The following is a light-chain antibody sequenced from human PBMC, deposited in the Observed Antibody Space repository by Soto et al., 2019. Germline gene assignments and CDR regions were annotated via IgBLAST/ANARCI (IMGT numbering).Light chain of an antibody. CDR2: TND. J-gene: IGLJ1*01. CDR1: SSNIGTSS. V-gene: IGLV1-44*01. Sequence: QSVLTQPPSASGTPGQTVTISCSGSSSNIGTSSVHWYKHLPGTAPKPLIYTNDQRPSGVPDQFSGSKSGTSASLAISGLQSEDEADYYRAVWDDSLNGPVFGAGTKVTVL. CDR3: AVWDDSLNGPV.